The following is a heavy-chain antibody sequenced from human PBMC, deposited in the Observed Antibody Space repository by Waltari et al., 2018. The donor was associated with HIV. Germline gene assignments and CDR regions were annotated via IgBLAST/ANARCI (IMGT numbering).Heavy chain of an antibody. V-gene: IGHV4-61*02. D-gene: IGHD3-10*01. CDR2: IYTSGST. CDR3: AREGYYGSGSF. Sequence: QVQLQESGPGLVKPSQTLSLTCTVPGGSISSGSYYWSWIRQPAGKGLEWIGRIYTSGSTNYNPSLKSRVTISVDTSKNQFSLKLSSVTAADTAVYYCAREGYYGSGSFWGQGTLVTVSS. CDR1: GGSISSGSYY. J-gene: IGHJ4*02.